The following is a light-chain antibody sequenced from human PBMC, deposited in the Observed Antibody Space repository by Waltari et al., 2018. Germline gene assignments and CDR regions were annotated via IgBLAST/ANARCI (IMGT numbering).Light chain of an antibody. J-gene: IGLJ7*01. Sequence: QSVLTQPPSVSAAPGQRVTISCSGGSSNIGNNYVSWYRQFPGTAPKLLIYENHGRPSGIPGRCSGSKSGTSATLDITGLQAGDEADYYCGTWDSSLSGAVFGGGTHLTVL. V-gene: IGLV1-51*02. CDR2: ENH. CDR3: GTWDSSLSGAV. CDR1: SSNIGNNY.